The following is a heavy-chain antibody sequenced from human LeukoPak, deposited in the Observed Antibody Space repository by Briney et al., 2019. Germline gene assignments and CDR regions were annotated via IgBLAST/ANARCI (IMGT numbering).Heavy chain of an antibody. V-gene: IGHV5-51*01. CDR2: IYPGDSDT. CDR1: GYSFTSYW. D-gene: IGHD5-18*01. Sequence: GESLKISCKGSGYSFTSYWIGWVRQMPGKGLEWMGIIYPGDSDTRYSPSFQGQVTISADKSISTAYLQWSSLKASDTAMYYCARLGQLWPRNPLSSNWFDPWGQGTLVTVSS. J-gene: IGHJ5*02. CDR3: ARLGQLWPRNPLSSNWFDP.